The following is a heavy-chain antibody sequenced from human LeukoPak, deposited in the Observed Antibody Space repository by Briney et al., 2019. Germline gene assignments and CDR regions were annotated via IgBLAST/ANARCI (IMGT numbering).Heavy chain of an antibody. V-gene: IGHV1-46*01. J-gene: IGHJ4*02. Sequence: GASVKVSCKASGYTFTSYYMHWVRQAPGQGLEWMGIINPSGGSTSYAQKFQGRVTMTRDTSTSTVYMELSSLRSEDTAVYYCARGLYGSGSYYNVPHYWGQGTLVTVS. CDR2: INPSGGST. CDR1: GYTFTSYY. CDR3: ARGLYGSGSYYNVPHY. D-gene: IGHD3-10*01.